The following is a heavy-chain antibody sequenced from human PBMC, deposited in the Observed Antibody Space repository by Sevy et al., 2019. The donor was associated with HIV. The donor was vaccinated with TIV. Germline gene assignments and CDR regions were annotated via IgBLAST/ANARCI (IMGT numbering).Heavy chain of an antibody. J-gene: IGHJ6*02. CDR3: ARARARGYSYGYAPKYYYYGMDV. CDR1: GFTFSSYA. D-gene: IGHD5-18*01. Sequence: GGSLRLSCAASGFTFSSYAMHWVRQAPGKGLEWVAVISYDGSNKYYADSVKGRFTISRDNSKNTLYLQMNSLRAEVTAVYYCARARARGYSYGYAPKYYYYGMDVWGQGTTVTVSS. CDR2: ISYDGSNK. V-gene: IGHV3-30-3*01.